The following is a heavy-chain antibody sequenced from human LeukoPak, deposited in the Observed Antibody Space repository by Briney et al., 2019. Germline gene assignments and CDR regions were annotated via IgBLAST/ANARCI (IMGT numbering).Heavy chain of an antibody. CDR2: ISSSSSYI. J-gene: IGHJ6*03. CDR3: ARVYSNYVYFLEYYYYYYMDV. V-gene: IGHV3-21*01. D-gene: IGHD4-11*01. Sequence: PGGSLRLSCAASGFTFSSYSMNWVRQAPGKGLEWVSSISSSSSYIYYADSVKGRFTISRDNAKNSLYLQMNSLRAEDTAVYYCARVYSNYVYFLEYYYYYYMDVWGKGTTVTVSS. CDR1: GFTFSSYS.